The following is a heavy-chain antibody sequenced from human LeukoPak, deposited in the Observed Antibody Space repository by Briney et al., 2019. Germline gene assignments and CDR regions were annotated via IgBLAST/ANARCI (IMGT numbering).Heavy chain of an antibody. Sequence: ASVKVSCKASGYTFSSSSMTWVRQAPGQGLEWMGSISAYNGNTNYAQNLQGRVSMTTDTSTSTGYMELRNLRSDDTAVYYCARDFVGAGGWFDPWGQGTLVTVSS. D-gene: IGHD1-26*01. CDR1: GYTFSSSS. CDR3: ARDFVGAGGWFDP. J-gene: IGHJ5*02. V-gene: IGHV1-18*01. CDR2: ISAYNGNT.